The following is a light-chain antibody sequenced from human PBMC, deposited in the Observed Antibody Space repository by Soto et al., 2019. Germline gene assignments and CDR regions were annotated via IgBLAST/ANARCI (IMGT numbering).Light chain of an antibody. CDR3: LQDHGDSWT. CDR1: LDVGSD. J-gene: IGKJ1*01. Sequence: QMTQSPSSLSASEREKIIITCRASLDVGSDVSWYQQKPGQAPKLLIYAASNLYTGVPSRFSGSRSGTEFTLTISSLQPEDFASYYCLQDHGDSWTFGQGTKVDI. V-gene: IGKV1-6*01. CDR2: AAS.